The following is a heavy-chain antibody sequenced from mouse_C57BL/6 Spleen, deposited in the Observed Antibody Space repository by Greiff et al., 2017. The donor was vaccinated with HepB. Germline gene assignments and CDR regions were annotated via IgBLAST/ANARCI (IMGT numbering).Heavy chain of an antibody. Sequence: EVQRVESGGGLVQPGGSLKLSCAASGFTFSDYYMYWVRQTPEKRLEWVAYISNGGGSTYYPDTVKGRFTISRDNAKNTLYLQMSRLKSEDTAMYYCARHVYYGNWYFDVWGTGTTVTVSS. D-gene: IGHD2-1*01. V-gene: IGHV5-12*01. CDR2: ISNGGGST. J-gene: IGHJ1*03. CDR3: ARHVYYGNWYFDV. CDR1: GFTFSDYY.